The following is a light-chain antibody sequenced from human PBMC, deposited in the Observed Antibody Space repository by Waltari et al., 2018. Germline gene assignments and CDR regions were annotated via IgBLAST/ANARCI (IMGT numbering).Light chain of an antibody. CDR2: DVS. Sequence: QSALTQPRSVSGSPGQSVTISCTGSSSEIGGHTYVSWFQRHPGKAPKLLIYDVSKRPSAIPDRFSGSKSANTASRTISGLQVDDEADYFCCSYGGAYDLIFGGGTKLTVL. V-gene: IGLV2-11*01. CDR1: SSEIGGHTY. J-gene: IGLJ2*01. CDR3: CSYGGAYDLI.